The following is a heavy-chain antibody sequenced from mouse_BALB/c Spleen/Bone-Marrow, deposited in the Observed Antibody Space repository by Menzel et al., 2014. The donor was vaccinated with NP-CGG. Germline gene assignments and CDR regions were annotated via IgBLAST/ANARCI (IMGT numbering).Heavy chain of an antibody. Sequence: EVTLMESGGGLVKPGGSLKLSCAASGFTFSSYAMSWVRQSPEKRLEWVAEISRGGSYTYYPDTVTCRFTLSRDNAKNTLYLEISSLRSEDTAMYYGARDYYGSSYAMDYWGQGTSVTVSS. J-gene: IGHJ4*01. CDR3: ARDYYGSSYAMDY. CDR1: GFTFSSYA. D-gene: IGHD1-1*01. V-gene: IGHV5-9-4*01. CDR2: ISRGGSYT.